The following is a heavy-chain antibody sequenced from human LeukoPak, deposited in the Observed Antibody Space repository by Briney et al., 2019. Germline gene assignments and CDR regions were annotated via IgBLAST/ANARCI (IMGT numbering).Heavy chain of an antibody. J-gene: IGHJ6*02. CDR1: GGSISSYY. CDR3: ARVCRSTSCYSGMDV. D-gene: IGHD2-2*02. V-gene: IGHV4-4*07. CDR2: IYTSGST. Sequence: SETLSLTCTVSGGSISSYYWSWIRQPAGKGLEWIGRIYTSGSTNYNPSLKSRVTMSVDTSKNQFSLKLSSVTAADTAVYYCARVCRSTSCYSGMDVWGQGTTVTVSS.